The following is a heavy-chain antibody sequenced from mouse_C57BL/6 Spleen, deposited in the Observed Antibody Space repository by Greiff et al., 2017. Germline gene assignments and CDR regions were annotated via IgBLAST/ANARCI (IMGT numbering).Heavy chain of an antibody. CDR1: GYTFTSYT. Sequence: QVQLKESGAELARPGASVKMSCKASGYTFTSYTMHWVKQRPGQGLEWIGYINPSSGYTKYNQKFKDKATLTADKSSSTAYMQLSSLTSEDSAVYYCALGILYYFDYWGQGTTLTVSS. D-gene: IGHD4-1*01. CDR3: ALGILYYFDY. CDR2: INPSSGYT. V-gene: IGHV1-4*01. J-gene: IGHJ2*01.